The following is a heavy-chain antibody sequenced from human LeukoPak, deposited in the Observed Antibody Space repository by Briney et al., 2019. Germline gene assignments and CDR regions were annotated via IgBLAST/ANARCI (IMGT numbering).Heavy chain of an antibody. CDR2: IKEDGSEK. V-gene: IGHV3-7*01. CDR1: GFTFISYW. CDR3: ARDNSASHDY. Sequence: GGSLRLSCAASGFTFISYWMSWVRQAPGKGLEWVANIKEDGSEKYYVDSVKGRFTISRDNAKNSLYLQMNSLRAEDTAVYYCARDNSASHDYWGQGTLVTVSS. D-gene: IGHD1-1*01. J-gene: IGHJ4*02.